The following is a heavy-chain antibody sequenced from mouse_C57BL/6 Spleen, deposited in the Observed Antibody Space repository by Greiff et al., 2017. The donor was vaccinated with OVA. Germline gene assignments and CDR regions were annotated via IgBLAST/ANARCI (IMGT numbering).Heavy chain of an antibody. J-gene: IGHJ4*01. V-gene: IGHV7-3*01. CDR2: IRNTANGYTT. Sequence: EVQLVESGGGLVQPGGSLSLSCAASGFTFTDYYMSWVRQPPGKALEWLGFIRNTANGYTTEYSASVKGRFTISRDNSQSILYLQMNALRAEDSATYYCARSGTGARDYWGQGTSVTVSA. CDR3: ARSGTGARDY. D-gene: IGHD4-1*01. CDR1: GFTFTDYY.